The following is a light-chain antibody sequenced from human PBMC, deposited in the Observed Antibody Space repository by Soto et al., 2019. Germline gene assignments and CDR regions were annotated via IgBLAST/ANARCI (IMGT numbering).Light chain of an antibody. CDR2: GAS. V-gene: IGKV3-20*01. J-gene: IGKJ4*01. CDR3: LQYGILHT. CDR1: RSVSSSY. Sequence: EIVLTQSPGTLSLSPGERATLSCRASRSVSSSYLAWYQQKLGQAPRLLIYGASRRATGIPDRFSGSGSGTDFTLTISRLEPEDFAVYYCLQYGILHTFGGGTKVEIK.